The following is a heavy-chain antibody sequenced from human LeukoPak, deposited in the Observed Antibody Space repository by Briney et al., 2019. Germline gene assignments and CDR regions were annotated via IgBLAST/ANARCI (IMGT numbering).Heavy chain of an antibody. D-gene: IGHD2-2*02. CDR1: GFTFSSYG. CDR2: IWYDGSNK. J-gene: IGHJ4*02. Sequence: GRSLRLSCAASGFTFSSYGMHWVRQAPSKGLEWVAVIWYDGSNKYYADSVKGRFTISRDNSKNTLYLQMNSLRAEDTAVYYCARLGPHCSSTSCYTSVDYWGQGTLVTVSS. V-gene: IGHV3-33*01. CDR3: ARLGPHCSSTSCYTSVDY.